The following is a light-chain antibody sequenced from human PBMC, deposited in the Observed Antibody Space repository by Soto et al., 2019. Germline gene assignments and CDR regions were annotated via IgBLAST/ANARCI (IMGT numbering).Light chain of an antibody. CDR3: QQYNSS. Sequence: DIQMTQSPSTLSASVGDRVTITCRASQSISNWLAWYQQKPGKAPKLLIYKASSLESGVPSRFSGSGSATEFTLTISSLQPDHFATYYGQQYNSSFGQWTRVEIK. CDR2: KAS. J-gene: IGKJ1*01. V-gene: IGKV1-5*03. CDR1: QSISNW.